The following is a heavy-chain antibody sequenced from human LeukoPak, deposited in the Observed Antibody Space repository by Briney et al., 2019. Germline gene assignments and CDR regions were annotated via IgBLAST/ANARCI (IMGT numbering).Heavy chain of an antibody. J-gene: IGHJ4*02. CDR1: GGTFSSYA. V-gene: IGHV1-69*13. D-gene: IGHD1-26*01. CDR2: IIPIFGTA. CDR3: ARWEGDILGGYLDY. Sequence: SVKVSCKASGGTFSSYAISWVRQAPGQGLEWMGGIIPIFGTANYAQKFQGRVTITADESTSTAYMEVNSLRSEDTAVYYCARWEGDILGGYLDYWGQGALVTVSS.